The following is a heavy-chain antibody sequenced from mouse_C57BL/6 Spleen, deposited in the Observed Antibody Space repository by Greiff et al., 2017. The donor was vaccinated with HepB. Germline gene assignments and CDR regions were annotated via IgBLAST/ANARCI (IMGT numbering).Heavy chain of an antibody. CDR2: IYPGSGNT. V-gene: IGHV1-76*01. CDR3: ARSPYDYDDVFWYFDV. CDR1: GYTFTDYY. J-gene: IGHJ1*03. D-gene: IGHD2-4*01. Sequence: QVQLQQSGAELVRPGASVKLSCKASGYTFTDYYINWVKQRPGQGLEWIARIYPGSGNTYYNEKFKGKATLTAEKSSSTAYMQLSSLTSEDSAVYFCARSPYDYDDVFWYFDVWGTGTTVTVSS.